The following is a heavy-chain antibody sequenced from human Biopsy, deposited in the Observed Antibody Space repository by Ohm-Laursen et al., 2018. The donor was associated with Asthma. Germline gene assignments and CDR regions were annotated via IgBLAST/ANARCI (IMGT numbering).Heavy chain of an antibody. Sequence: ASVKVSCKISGYSLTDLSMHWVRQAPGQGLEWMGGHDLEEGGTVNARRFQGRVAMTEDTSTDTAYMELSSLSSDDTAVYYCASDFPKDYVRYSFQFWGQGTLVTVSS. CDR3: ASDFPKDYVRYSFQF. CDR1: GYSLTDLS. V-gene: IGHV1-24*01. CDR2: HDLEEGGT. J-gene: IGHJ4*02. D-gene: IGHD5-18*01.